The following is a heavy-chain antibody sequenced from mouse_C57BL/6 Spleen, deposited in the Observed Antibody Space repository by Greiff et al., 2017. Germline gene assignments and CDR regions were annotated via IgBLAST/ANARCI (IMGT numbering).Heavy chain of an antibody. J-gene: IGHJ4*01. Sequence: QVQLQQSGPELVKPGASVKISCKASGYAFSSSWMNWVKQRPGQGLEWIGRIYPGDGDTNYNGKFKGKDTLTADKSSSTAYMQLSSLTSEGSAVYFCARGGDYGMDYWGQGTSVTVSS. CDR1: GYAFSSSW. V-gene: IGHV1-82*01. CDR2: IYPGDGDT. CDR3: ARGGDYGMDY.